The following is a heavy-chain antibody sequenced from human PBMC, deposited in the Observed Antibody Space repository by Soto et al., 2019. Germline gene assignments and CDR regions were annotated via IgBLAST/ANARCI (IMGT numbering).Heavy chain of an antibody. CDR1: GFTFNTYG. V-gene: IGHV3-23*01. CDR2: VSGSGGGT. J-gene: IGHJ2*01. Sequence: GGSLRLSCAASGFTFNTYGMTWVRQAPGKXLEWVSTVSGSGGGTYYADSVKGRFTISRVNSKNTMYLQMSNLRAEDTAVYFCARIGPYCGGDCYPDFDLCRLGTPVTVSS. CDR3: ARIGPYCGGDCYPDFDL. D-gene: IGHD2-21*02.